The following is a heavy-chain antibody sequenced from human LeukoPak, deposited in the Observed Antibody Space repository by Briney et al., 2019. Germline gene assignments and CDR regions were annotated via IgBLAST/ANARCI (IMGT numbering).Heavy chain of an antibody. D-gene: IGHD3-22*01. CDR1: GFTFSSYG. J-gene: IGHJ2*01. V-gene: IGHV3-23*01. CDR2: ISGSGGST. CDR3: AKETYYYDSSGYYQYWYFDL. Sequence: AGGSLRLSCAASGFTFSSYGMSWVRQAPGKGLEWVSAISGSGGSTYYADSVKGRFTISRDNSKNTLYLQMNSLRAEDTAVYYCAKETYYYDSSGYYQYWYFDLWGRGTLVTVSS.